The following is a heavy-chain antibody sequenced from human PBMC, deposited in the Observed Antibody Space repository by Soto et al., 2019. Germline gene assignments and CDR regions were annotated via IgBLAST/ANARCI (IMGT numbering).Heavy chain of an antibody. CDR3: TRAVRVLMVPYGMDV. Sequence: HPGGSLRLSCTASGFTFGDYAMSWVRQAPGKGLEWVGFIRSKAYGGTTEYAASVKGRFTISRDDSKSIAYLQMNSLKTEDTAVYYCTRAVRVLMVPYGMDVCFQGTTFTVSS. CDR2: IRSKAYGGTT. J-gene: IGHJ6*02. V-gene: IGHV3-49*04. CDR1: GFTFGDYA. D-gene: IGHD2-8*01.